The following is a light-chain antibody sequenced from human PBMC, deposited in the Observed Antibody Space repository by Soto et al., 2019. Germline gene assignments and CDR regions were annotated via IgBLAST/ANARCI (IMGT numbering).Light chain of an antibody. CDR2: DAS. CDR3: QQRNNWYS. CDR1: QSVSSY. Sequence: DSVLTQSPATLSLSPGERATLSCRASQSVSSYLAWYQQKPGQAPRLLIYDASNRATGIPARFSGSGSGTDFTLTISSLEPEDVAVYYCQQRNNWYSFGQGTKLEIK. J-gene: IGKJ2*01. V-gene: IGKV3-11*01.